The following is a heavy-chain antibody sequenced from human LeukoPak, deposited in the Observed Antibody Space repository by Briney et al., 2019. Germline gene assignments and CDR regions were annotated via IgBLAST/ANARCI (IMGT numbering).Heavy chain of an antibody. V-gene: IGHV3-15*01. CDR3: AKVGAYDILTGYYIFGYYFDY. CDR1: GFTFSDAW. CDR2: IKSKIDGGTI. J-gene: IGHJ4*02. D-gene: IGHD3-9*01. Sequence: GGSLRLSCVASGFTFSDAWMSWVRQAPGKGLEWVGRIKSKIDGGTIDYGAPVKGRFTISRDDSRNTLYLQMNSLKTEDTAVYYCAKVGAYDILTGYYIFGYYFDYWGQGTLVTVSS.